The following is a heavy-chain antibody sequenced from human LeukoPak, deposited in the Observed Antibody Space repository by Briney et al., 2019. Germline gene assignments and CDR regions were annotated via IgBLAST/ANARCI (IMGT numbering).Heavy chain of an antibody. CDR2: IIPIFGTA. CDR1: GGTFSSYA. J-gene: IGHJ5*02. V-gene: IGHV1-69*06. Sequence: ASVKVSYKASGGTFSSYAISWVRQAPGQGLEWMGGIIPIFGTANYAQKFQGRVTITADKSTSTAYMELSSLRSEDTAVYYCARDVGGYSVNWFDPWGQGTLVTVSS. CDR3: ARDVGGYSVNWFDP. D-gene: IGHD2-15*01.